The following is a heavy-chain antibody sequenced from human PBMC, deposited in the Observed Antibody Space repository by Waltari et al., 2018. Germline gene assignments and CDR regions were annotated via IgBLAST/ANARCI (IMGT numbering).Heavy chain of an antibody. Sequence: QEQLVESGGGVVQPGRSLRLSCVGSGFTFHYYGMHWVRQAPGKGPEWVAVISYDGSEKYYADSVKGRLTVSRDNTENTAYLQMVSLTAEDTAVYYCTRSVLGIELRDAFDIWGQGTMVTVSS. J-gene: IGHJ3*02. D-gene: IGHD2-8*02. CDR1: GFTFHYYG. V-gene: IGHV3-30*01. CDR3: TRSVLGIELRDAFDI. CDR2: ISYDGSEK.